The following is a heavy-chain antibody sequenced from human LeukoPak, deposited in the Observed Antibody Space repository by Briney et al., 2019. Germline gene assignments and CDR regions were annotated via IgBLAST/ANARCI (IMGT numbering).Heavy chain of an antibody. CDR3: AKDTTPPKAGFDP. Sequence: PGGSLRLSCAASGFTFSSYGMHWVRQAPGKGLEWVAFIRYDGSNKYYADSVKGRFTISRDNSKNTLYLQMNSLRAEDTAAYYCAKDTTPPKAGFDPWGQGTLVTVSS. J-gene: IGHJ5*02. CDR2: IRYDGSNK. D-gene: IGHD1-14*01. V-gene: IGHV3-30*02. CDR1: GFTFSSYG.